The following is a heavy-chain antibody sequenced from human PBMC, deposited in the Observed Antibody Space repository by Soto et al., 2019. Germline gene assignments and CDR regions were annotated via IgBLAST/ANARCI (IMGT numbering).Heavy chain of an antibody. CDR1: GFTFSDYY. D-gene: IGHD3-16*01. Sequence: GGSLRLSCVASGFTFSDYYMSWIRQAPGKGLEWVSYISSRGSTIYYTKSVKGRFTISRDNAKNSLYLQMNSLRAEDTAVYYCARGAGREVVWLGEYYHMDVWGNGTTVTVSS. CDR2: ISSRGSTI. J-gene: IGHJ6*03. CDR3: ARGAGREVVWLGEYYHMDV. V-gene: IGHV3-11*01.